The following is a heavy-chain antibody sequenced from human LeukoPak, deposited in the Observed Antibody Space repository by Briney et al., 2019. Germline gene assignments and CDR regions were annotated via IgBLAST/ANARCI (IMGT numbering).Heavy chain of an antibody. V-gene: IGHV1-18*01. Sequence: ASVKVSCKASGYTFTTYGITWVRQAPGQGLEWMGWISAYNGNTNYAQKLQGRVTMTTDTSTSTAYMELRSLRSEDTAVYYCAGGRTDIVVVPATLRKYYFDYWGQGTLVTVSS. CDR2: ISAYNGNT. J-gene: IGHJ4*02. CDR1: GYTFTTYG. D-gene: IGHD2-2*01. CDR3: AGGRTDIVVVPATLRKYYFDY.